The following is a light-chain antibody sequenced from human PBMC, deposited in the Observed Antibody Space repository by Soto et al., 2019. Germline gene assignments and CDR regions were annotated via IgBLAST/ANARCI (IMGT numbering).Light chain of an antibody. CDR3: QQYANSPFT. V-gene: IGKV3-20*01. CDR1: QSVSSNY. CDR2: GAS. Sequence: EIVLTQSPGTLPLSPGERATLSCRASQSVSSNYLVWYQQKPGQAPRPLIYGASSRATGIPDRLSGSGSGTDCTLTISRLEPEEFAVYYCQQYANSPFTFGQGTKLEIK. J-gene: IGKJ2*01.